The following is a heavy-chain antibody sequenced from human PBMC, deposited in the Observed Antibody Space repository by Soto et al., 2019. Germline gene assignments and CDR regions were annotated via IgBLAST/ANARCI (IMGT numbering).Heavy chain of an antibody. CDR2: TYYRSKWYN. J-gene: IGHJ6*02. CDR1: GDSVSSNSAA. D-gene: IGHD3-10*01. V-gene: IGHV6-1*01. CDR3: ARVTMVRGVTGYYYGMDV. Sequence: AQTLSLTCAISGDSVSSNSAALNWIRQSPSRGLEWLGRTYYRSKWYNDYAISVKSRITINPDTSKNQFSLQLNSVTPEDTAVYYCARVTMVRGVTGYYYGMDVWGQGTTVTVSS.